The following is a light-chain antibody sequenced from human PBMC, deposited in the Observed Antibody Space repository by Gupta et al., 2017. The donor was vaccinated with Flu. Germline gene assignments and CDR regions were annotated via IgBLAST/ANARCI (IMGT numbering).Light chain of an antibody. CDR1: QSISSW. Sequence: DMQMTQSPSTLSASVGDRVTITCRASQSISSWLAWYQQKPGKAPKLLIYKASSIESGVPSRFSGSGSGTEFTLTISSLQPDDFATYYCQQDNSSPFTFGQGTKLDIK. CDR3: QQDNSSPFT. J-gene: IGKJ2*01. V-gene: IGKV1-5*03. CDR2: KAS.